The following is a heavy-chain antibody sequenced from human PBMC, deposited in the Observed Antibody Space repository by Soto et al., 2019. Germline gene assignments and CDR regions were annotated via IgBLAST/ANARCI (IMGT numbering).Heavy chain of an antibody. J-gene: IGHJ4*02. D-gene: IGHD1-26*01. CDR3: ARGLFSGSYTHFDY. V-gene: IGHV1-69*13. CDR1: GGTFSSYA. Sequence: SVKVSCKASGGTFSSYAISWVRQAPGQGLEWMGGIIPIFGTANYAQKFQGRVTITADASTSTAYMELRSLRSEDTGVYYCARGLFSGSYTHFDYWGQGTLVTVSS. CDR2: IIPIFGTA.